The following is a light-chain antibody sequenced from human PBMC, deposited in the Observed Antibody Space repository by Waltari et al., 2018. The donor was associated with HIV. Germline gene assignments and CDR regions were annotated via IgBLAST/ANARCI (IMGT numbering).Light chain of an antibody. V-gene: IGLV2-23*02. CDR2: EVS. J-gene: IGLJ2*01. CDR3: CSYAGSSTLI. CDR1: SSDVGSYNL. Sequence: QSALTQPASVSGSPGQSITISCTGTSSDVGSYNLFSWYQQNPDKAPKLMIYEVSKRPSGFSNRFSGSKSGNTASLTISGLQAEYEAAYYCCSYAGSSTLIFGGGTKLTVL.